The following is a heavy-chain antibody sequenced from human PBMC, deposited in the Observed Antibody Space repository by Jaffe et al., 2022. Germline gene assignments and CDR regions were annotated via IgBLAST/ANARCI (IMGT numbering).Heavy chain of an antibody. Sequence: QVQLQESGPGLVKPSETLSLTCTVSGGSISSYYWSWIRQPPGKGLEWIGYIYYSGSTNYNPSLKSRVTISVDTSKNQFSLKLSSVTAADTAVYYCARALGYCSGGSCRFDYWGQGTLVTVSS. CDR1: GGSISSYY. CDR2: IYYSGST. J-gene: IGHJ4*02. D-gene: IGHD2-15*01. CDR3: ARALGYCSGGSCRFDY. V-gene: IGHV4-59*01.